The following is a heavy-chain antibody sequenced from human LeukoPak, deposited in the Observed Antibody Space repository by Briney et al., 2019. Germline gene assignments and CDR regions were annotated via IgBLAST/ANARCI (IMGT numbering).Heavy chain of an antibody. D-gene: IGHD4-23*01. V-gene: IGHV4-34*01. CDR3: ARGGGGNLRPFDY. J-gene: IGHJ4*02. Sequence: PSETLSLTCAVYGGSFSGYYWSWIRQPPGKGLEWIGEINHSGSTNYNPSLKSRVTISVDTSKNQFSLKLSSVTAADTAVYYCARGGGGNLRPFDYWGQGTLVTVSS. CDR2: INHSGST. CDR1: GGSFSGYY.